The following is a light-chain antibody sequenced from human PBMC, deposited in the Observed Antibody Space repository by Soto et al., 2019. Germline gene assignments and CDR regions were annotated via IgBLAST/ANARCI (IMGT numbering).Light chain of an antibody. CDR2: DAP. CDR1: QSVSSY. Sequence: EIVLTQSPATLSLSPGERVTLSCRASQSVSSYFAWYQQKPGQAPRLLIYDAPNRATGIPARFSGSGSGTDFTLTISSLEPEDFAIYYCQQRSNWPLTFGQGTRLEIK. CDR3: QQRSNWPLT. V-gene: IGKV3-11*01. J-gene: IGKJ5*01.